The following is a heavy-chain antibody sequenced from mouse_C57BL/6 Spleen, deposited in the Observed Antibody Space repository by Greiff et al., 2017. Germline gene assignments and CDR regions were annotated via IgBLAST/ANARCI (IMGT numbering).Heavy chain of an antibody. D-gene: IGHD1-3*01. CDR1: GFTFSDYG. Sequence: EVQLKESGGGLVKPGGSLKLSCAASGFTFSDYGMHWVRQAPEKGLEWVAYISSGSSTIYYADTVKGRFTISRDNAKNTLFLQMTSLRSEDTAMYYCAKSSPHYAMDYWGQGTSVTVSS. J-gene: IGHJ4*01. CDR3: AKSSPHYAMDY. V-gene: IGHV5-17*01. CDR2: ISSGSSTI.